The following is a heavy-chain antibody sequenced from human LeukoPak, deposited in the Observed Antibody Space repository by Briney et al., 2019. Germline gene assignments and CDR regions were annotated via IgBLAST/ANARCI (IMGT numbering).Heavy chain of an antibody. CDR2: IYHSGST. D-gene: IGHD1-7*01. J-gene: IGHJ6*03. CDR3: ARQHNWNYVDYYYYMDV. Sequence: SETLSLTCTVSGYSISSGYYWGWIRQPPGKGLEWIGSIYHSGSTYYNPSLMSRVTISVDTSKNQFSLKLTSVTAADTAVYYCARQHNWNYVDYYYYMDVWGKGTTVTISS. CDR1: GYSISSGYY. V-gene: IGHV4-38-2*02.